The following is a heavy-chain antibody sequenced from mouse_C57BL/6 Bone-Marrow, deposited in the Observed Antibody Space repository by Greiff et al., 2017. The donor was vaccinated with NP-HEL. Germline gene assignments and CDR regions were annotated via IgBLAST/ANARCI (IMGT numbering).Heavy chain of an antibody. J-gene: IGHJ4*01. Sequence: DVKLQESGAELVRGGEEGKGGGREEGGGRKEEGVGGVWERPEQGLEWIGWIDPENGDTEYASKFQGKATITADTSSNTAYLQLSSLTSEDTAVYYCTTWRVTPSYAMDYWGQGTSVTVSS. D-gene: IGHD2-2*01. CDR1: GGGRKEEG. CDR2: IDPENGDT. V-gene: IGHV14-4*01. CDR3: TTWRVTPSYAMDY.